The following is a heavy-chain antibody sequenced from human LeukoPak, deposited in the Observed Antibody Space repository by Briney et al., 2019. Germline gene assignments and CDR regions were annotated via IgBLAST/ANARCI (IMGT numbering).Heavy chain of an antibody. CDR1: GNTFTGYY. Sequence: GASVKVSCKASGNTFTGYYMHWVRQAPGQGLEWMGWINPNSGGTNYAQKFQGRVTMTRDTSISTAYMELSRLRSDDTAVYYCARDRQWLVASWFDPWGQGTLVTVSS. CDR2: INPNSGGT. V-gene: IGHV1-2*02. D-gene: IGHD6-19*01. J-gene: IGHJ5*02. CDR3: ARDRQWLVASWFDP.